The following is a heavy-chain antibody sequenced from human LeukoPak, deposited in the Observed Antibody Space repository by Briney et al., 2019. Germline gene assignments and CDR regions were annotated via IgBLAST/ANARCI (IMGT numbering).Heavy chain of an antibody. CDR3: ARVVIAWSLALAGLGDAFDI. J-gene: IGHJ3*02. D-gene: IGHD2-21*01. CDR1: GGSISSYY. V-gene: IGHV4-4*07. CDR2: IYTSGST. Sequence: KPSETLSLTCTVSGGSISSYYWSWIRQPAGKGLEGIGRIYTSGSTNYNPSLKSRVTMSVDTSKNQFSLKLSSVTAADTAVYDCARVVIAWSLALAGLGDAFDIWGQGAMVTVSS.